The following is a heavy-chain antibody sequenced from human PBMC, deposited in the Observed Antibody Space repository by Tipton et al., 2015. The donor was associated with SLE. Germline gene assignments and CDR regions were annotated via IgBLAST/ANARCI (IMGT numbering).Heavy chain of an antibody. CDR3: AATVTALSGAVYYGMDV. D-gene: IGHD2-8*02. J-gene: IGHJ6*02. CDR1: GFTFSTSA. Sequence: QLVQSGPEVKKPGTSVKVSCKASGFTFSTSAMHWVRQARGQRLEWIGWIVVGSGLTTYAQKFQERVTISSDMSTTTVFLELSSLGSEATAMYYCAATVTALSGAVYYGMDVWGHGTAVTVSS. V-gene: IGHV1-58*02. CDR2: IVVGSGLT.